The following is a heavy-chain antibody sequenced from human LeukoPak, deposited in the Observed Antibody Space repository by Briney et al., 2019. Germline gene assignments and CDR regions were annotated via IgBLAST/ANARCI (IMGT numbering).Heavy chain of an antibody. V-gene: IGHV4-39*07. J-gene: IGHJ4*02. CDR2: IYYSGST. CDR3: ARGFLQQPFDY. Sequence: SETLSLTCTVSGGSISSSRYYWGWIRQPPGKGLEWIGSIYYSGSTYYNPSLKSRVTISVDTSKNQFSLKLSSVTAADTAVYYGARGFLQQPFDYWGQGTLVTVS. CDR1: GGSISSSRYY. D-gene: IGHD3-3*01.